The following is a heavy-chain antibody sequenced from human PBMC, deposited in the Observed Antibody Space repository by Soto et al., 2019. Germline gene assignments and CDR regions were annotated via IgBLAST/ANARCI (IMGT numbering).Heavy chain of an antibody. D-gene: IGHD3-10*01. Sequence: SETLSLTCAVSGGSISSGGYSWSWIRQPPGKGLEWIGYIYHSGSTYYNPSLKSRVTISVDTSKDQFSLKLSSVTAADTAVYYCARAPRGNYGYPSYFDYWGQGTLVTAPQ. CDR2: IYHSGST. V-gene: IGHV4-30-2*05. CDR1: GGSISSGGYS. J-gene: IGHJ4*02. CDR3: ARAPRGNYGYPSYFDY.